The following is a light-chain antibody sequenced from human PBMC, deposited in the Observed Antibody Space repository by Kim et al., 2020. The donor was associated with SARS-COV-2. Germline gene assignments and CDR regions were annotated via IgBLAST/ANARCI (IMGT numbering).Light chain of an antibody. CDR2: GAS. CDR3: EQYNSWPPYT. V-gene: IGKV3-15*01. J-gene: IGKJ2*01. CDR1: QSVSNN. Sequence: VSPGERVPLPCRASQSVSNNLGWYQQKPGQAPRLLIYGASTRATGIPARFSGSGSGTEFTLTISSLQSEDSAVYYCEQYNSWPPYTFGQGTKLEI.